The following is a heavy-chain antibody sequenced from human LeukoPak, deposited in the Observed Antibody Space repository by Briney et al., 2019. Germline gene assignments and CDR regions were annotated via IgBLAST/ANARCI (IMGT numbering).Heavy chain of an antibody. J-gene: IGHJ6*03. V-gene: IGHV5-51*01. D-gene: IGHD3-3*01. CDR1: GYSFTSYW. CDR3: ARRGTTIFGVDPYYYYYYMDV. Sequence: GESLKTSCKGSGYSFTSYWSGWVRQMPGKGLERTGIIYPGDSDTRYSPSFQGQVTISADKSISTAYLQWSSLKASDTAMYYCARRGTTIFGVDPYYYYYYMDVWGKGTTVTVS. CDR2: IYPGDSDT.